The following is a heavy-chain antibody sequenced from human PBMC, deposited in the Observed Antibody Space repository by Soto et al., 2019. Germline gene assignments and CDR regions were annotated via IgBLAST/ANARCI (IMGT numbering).Heavy chain of an antibody. V-gene: IGHV1-69*01. D-gene: IGHD2-2*01. CDR3: GIDVLGYRSRECPMTV. Sequence: QVQLVRSGAEVKKPGSSVKVSCKASGDTFSSYPISWVRQTPGQGLEWMGGIIPILGTANYAHKYQCRVTMTGDASTSTACREFRSLRSEDMAVYYCGIDVLGYRSRECPMTVWGQGTTVTVS. CDR2: IIPILGTA. CDR1: GDTFSSYP. J-gene: IGHJ6*02.